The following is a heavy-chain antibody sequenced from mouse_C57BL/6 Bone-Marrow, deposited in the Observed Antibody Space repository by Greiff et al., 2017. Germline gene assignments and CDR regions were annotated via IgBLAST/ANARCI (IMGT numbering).Heavy chain of an antibody. CDR2: IRSKSNNYAT. CDR1: GFSFNTYA. J-gene: IGHJ3*01. D-gene: IGHD2-4*01. CDR3: VRGDYVAY. V-gene: IGHV10-1*01. Sequence: DVMLVESGGGLVQPKGSLTLSCAASGFSFNTYAMTWVRQAPGKGLEWVARIRSKSNNYATSYADSVKDRFTISRDDSESMLYLQMNNLKTEDTAMYYCVRGDYVAYWGQGTLVTVSA.